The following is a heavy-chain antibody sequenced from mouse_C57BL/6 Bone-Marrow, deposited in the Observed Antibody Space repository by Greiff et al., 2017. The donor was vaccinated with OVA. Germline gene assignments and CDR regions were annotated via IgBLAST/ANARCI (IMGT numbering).Heavy chain of an antibody. CDR3: AKTGFITTVVATLDWYFDV. V-gene: IGHV2-4*01. D-gene: IGHD1-1*01. CDR1: GFSLTSYG. CDR2: IWSGGSS. Sequence: VQLVESGPGLVQPSQSLSITCTVSGFSLTSYGVHWVRQPPGKGLEWLGVIWSGGSSDYNAAFISRLSIIKDNSKSQVFFKMNSLQADDTAIYYCAKTGFITTVVATLDWYFDVWGTGTTVTVSS. J-gene: IGHJ1*03.